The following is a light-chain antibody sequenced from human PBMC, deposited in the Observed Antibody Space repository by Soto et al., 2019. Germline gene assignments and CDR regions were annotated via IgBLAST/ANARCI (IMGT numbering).Light chain of an antibody. CDR1: SSDVGGYNY. CDR3: SSYTTSSTVV. Sequence: QSALTQPASVSGSPGQSLTISCTGSSSDVGGYNYVSWYQQHHPGKAPKLMIYDVSNRPSGVSNRFSGSKSGNTASLTISGLQAEDEADYYCSSYTTSSTVVFGGGTKLTVL. CDR2: DVS. V-gene: IGLV2-14*03. J-gene: IGLJ2*01.